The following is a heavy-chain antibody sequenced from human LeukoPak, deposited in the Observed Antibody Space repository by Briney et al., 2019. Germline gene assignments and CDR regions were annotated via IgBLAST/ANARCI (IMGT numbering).Heavy chain of an antibody. CDR3: AKSGCSGTSCYVNC. Sequence: PSETLSLTCAVYGGSFSVYYWSRIRQPPGKGLEWIGEINHSGSTNYNPSLKSRVTISVDTSKNQFSLKLSSVTAADTAVYYCAKSGCSGTSCYVNCWGPGTLVTACS. J-gene: IGHJ4*02. CDR2: INHSGST. CDR1: GGSFSVYY. V-gene: IGHV4-34*01. D-gene: IGHD2-2*01.